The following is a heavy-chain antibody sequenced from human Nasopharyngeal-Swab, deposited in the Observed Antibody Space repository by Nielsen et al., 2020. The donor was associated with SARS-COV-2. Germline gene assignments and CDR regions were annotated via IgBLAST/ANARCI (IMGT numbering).Heavy chain of an antibody. CDR3: ARGFYYGMDV. J-gene: IGHJ6*02. V-gene: IGHV3-74*01. CDR2: INIDGSST. Sequence: GESLKISCAASGFTFSTYWMHRVRQAPGKGLVWVSRINIDGSSTRHADSVKGRFTISRDNGKNTLYLQMNSLRAEDTAIYYCARGFYYGMDVWGQGTTVTVSS. CDR1: GFTFSTYW.